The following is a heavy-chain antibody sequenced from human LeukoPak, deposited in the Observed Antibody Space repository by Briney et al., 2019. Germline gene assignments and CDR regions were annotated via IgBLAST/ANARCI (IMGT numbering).Heavy chain of an antibody. V-gene: IGHV1-2*02. CDR2: INPNSGGT. CDR3: ARAGLYSGYDLDY. J-gene: IGHJ4*02. D-gene: IGHD5-12*01. CDR1: GYTFTVYY. Sequence: ASVKVSCKASGYTFTVYYMHWVRQAPGQGLEWMGWINPNSGGTNYAQKFQGRVTMTRDTSISTAYMELSRLRSDDTAVYYCARAGLYSGYDLDYWGQGTLVTVSS.